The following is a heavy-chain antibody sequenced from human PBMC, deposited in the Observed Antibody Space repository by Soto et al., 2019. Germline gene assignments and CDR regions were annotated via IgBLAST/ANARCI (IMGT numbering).Heavy chain of an antibody. CDR1: GYTFTSYG. D-gene: IGHD5-12*01. Sequence: QVQLVQSGVEVKKPGASVKVSCKASGYTFTSYGISWVRQAPGQGLGWMGLLIPYNGDRIYAQKFQGRVILTTDTATNTAYMELGSLRSDDTAVYYCVRDASSGYRGWWDPWGQGTLVTVSS. J-gene: IGHJ5*02. V-gene: IGHV1-18*01. CDR3: VRDASSGYRGWWDP. CDR2: LIPYNGDR.